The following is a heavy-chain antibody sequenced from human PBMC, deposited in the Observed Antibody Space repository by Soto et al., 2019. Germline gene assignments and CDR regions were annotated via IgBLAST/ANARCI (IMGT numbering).Heavy chain of an antibody. J-gene: IGHJ4*02. Sequence: SETLSLTCFVSGGSVTSHHWSWIRQFPGQGLEWIAYTSYTGNTNYNPSLQSRVTISLDTSKNQFSLNLNSVTASDTAVYFCVSQRTSVLTQAYFDYWGPGALVTVSS. CDR2: TSYTGNT. D-gene: IGHD2-8*01. CDR1: GGSVTSHH. CDR3: VSQRTSVLTQAYFDY. V-gene: IGHV4-59*08.